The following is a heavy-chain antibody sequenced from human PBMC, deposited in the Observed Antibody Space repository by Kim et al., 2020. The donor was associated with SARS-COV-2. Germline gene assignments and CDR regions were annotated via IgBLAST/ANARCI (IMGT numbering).Heavy chain of an antibody. J-gene: IGHJ5*02. CDR1: GYTFTSYY. CDR3: ARDGATVVTTFDP. Sequence: ASVKVSCKASGYTFTSYYMHWVRQAPGQGLEWMGIINPSGGSTSYAQKFQGRVTMTRDTSTSTVYMELSSLRSEDTAVYYCARDGATVVTTFDPWGQGTLVTVS. CDR2: INPSGGST. V-gene: IGHV1-46*01. D-gene: IGHD4-17*01.